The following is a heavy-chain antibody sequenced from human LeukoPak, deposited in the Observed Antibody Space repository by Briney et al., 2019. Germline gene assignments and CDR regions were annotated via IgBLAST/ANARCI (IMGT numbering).Heavy chain of an antibody. J-gene: IGHJ4*02. D-gene: IGHD6-13*01. CDR3: AREGSIAAAGTYFDY. V-gene: IGHV1-8*01. Sequence: ASVKVSCKASGYTFTSYDINWVRQATGQGLEWMGWMNPNSGNTGYAQKFQGRVTMTRNASISTAYMELSSLRSEDTAVYYCAREGSIAAAGTYFDYWGQGTLVTVSS. CDR1: GYTFTSYD. CDR2: MNPNSGNT.